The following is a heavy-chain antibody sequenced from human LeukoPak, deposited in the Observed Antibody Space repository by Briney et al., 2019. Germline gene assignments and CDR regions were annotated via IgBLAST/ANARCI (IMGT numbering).Heavy chain of an antibody. CDR1: GFTFTNYA. CDR3: ALGLVTDY. V-gene: IGHV3-66*01. Sequence: GGSLRLSCAASGFTFTNYAMSWVRQAPGKGLEWVSVIYSGGSTYYADSVKGRFTISRDNSKNTLYLQMNSLRVEDTAVYYCALGLVTDYWGQGTLVTVSS. D-gene: IGHD3-9*01. CDR2: IYSGGST. J-gene: IGHJ4*02.